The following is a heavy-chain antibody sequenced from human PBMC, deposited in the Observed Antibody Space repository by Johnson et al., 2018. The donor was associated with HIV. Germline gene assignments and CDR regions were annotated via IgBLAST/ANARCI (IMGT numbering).Heavy chain of an antibody. J-gene: IGHJ3*02. CDR2: ISYVETNK. Sequence: QVQLVESGGGVIQPGRSLRLSCAASAFTFRTYSMHWVRQPPGKGLEWVAAISYVETNKYYADSVKGRFTISRDNSKNTLYLNMTSLRADDTAVYYCAREKTTGWYDDAFDIWGHGTMVTVSS. CDR1: AFTFRTYS. CDR3: AREKTTGWYDDAFDI. D-gene: IGHD6-19*01. V-gene: IGHV3-30-3*01.